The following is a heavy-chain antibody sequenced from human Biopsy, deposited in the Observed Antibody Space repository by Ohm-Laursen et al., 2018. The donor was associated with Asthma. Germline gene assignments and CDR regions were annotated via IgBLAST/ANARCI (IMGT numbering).Heavy chain of an antibody. J-gene: IGHJ3*01. CDR3: ARDPSYFDPSVEGWHL. Sequence: SSVKVSCKGSRDIFSSYGFSWARQAPGQGLEWMGGIIPISLTPSYARRFRGRVTISADEYTRTAYMELSSLRSEDTAVYYCARDPSYFDPSVEGWHLWGQGTMVTVSS. CDR1: RDIFSSYG. CDR2: IIPISLTP. D-gene: IGHD3-22*01. V-gene: IGHV1-69*01.